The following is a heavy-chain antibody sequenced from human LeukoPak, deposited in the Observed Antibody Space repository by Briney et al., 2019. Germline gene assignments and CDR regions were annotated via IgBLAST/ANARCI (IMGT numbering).Heavy chain of an antibody. CDR1: GGSLCGFN. Sequence: SETLSLTCALYGGSLCGFNWTWIPRPPGTGLEGFGEFNHSGSADYNPSLKSRVSISVDPSKNHFSLKLSSVTAADTAVYFCAMSTVTTGRSSFDIWAQGTMVTVSS. V-gene: IGHV4-34*01. J-gene: IGHJ3*02. CDR2: FNHSGSA. D-gene: IGHD4-17*01. CDR3: AMSTVTTGRSSFDI.